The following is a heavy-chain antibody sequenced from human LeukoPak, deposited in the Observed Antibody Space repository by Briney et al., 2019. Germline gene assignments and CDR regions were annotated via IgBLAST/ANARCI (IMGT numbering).Heavy chain of an antibody. CDR1: GYTFTSYG. D-gene: IGHD1-26*01. Sequence: ASVKVSCKASGYTFTSYGISWVRQAPGQGLEWMGWISAYNGNTNYAQKLQGRVTMTTDTSTSTVYMELSSLRSEDTAVYYCARGIVGATTGRILDYWGQGTLVTVSS. CDR2: ISAYNGNT. CDR3: ARGIVGATTGRILDY. V-gene: IGHV1-18*01. J-gene: IGHJ4*02.